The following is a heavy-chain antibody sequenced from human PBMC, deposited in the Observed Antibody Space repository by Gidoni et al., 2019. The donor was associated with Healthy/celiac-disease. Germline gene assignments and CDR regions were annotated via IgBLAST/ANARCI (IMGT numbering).Heavy chain of an antibody. Sequence: VQLLESWGGLVQPGGSLRLSCPSSVFTFSSYAMSWVRQAPGKGLEWVSAISGSGGSTYYADSVKGRFTIARDNSKNTLYLQMNSLRAEDTAVYYCAKDPVELELPYYFDYWGQGTLVTVSS. CDR2: ISGSGGST. J-gene: IGHJ4*02. CDR3: AKDPVELELPYYFDY. V-gene: IGHV3-23*01. CDR1: VFTFSSYA. D-gene: IGHD1-7*01.